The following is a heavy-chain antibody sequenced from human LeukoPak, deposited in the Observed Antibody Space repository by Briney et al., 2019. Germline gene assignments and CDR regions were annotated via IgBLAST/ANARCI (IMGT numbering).Heavy chain of an antibody. V-gene: IGHV4-59*01. CDR3: ARNGGNFGYPGYYYYYMDV. Sequence: SETLSLTCTVSDGSINGYYWSWIRQSPGKGLESLGYIYYTGSTNYNPSLKSRVTISVDTSKNQFSLKLSSVTAADTAVYYCARNGGNFGYPGYYYYYMDVWGKGTTVTVSS. CDR2: IYYTGST. D-gene: IGHD4-23*01. J-gene: IGHJ6*03. CDR1: DGSINGYY.